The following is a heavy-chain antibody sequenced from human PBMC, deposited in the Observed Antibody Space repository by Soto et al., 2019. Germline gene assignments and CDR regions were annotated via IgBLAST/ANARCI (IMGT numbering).Heavy chain of an antibody. Sequence: SETLSLTCTVSGGSISSRGYYCGWIRQPPGKGLEWIGIIDHSGDIYYNPSPRSRVTISVDTSKNQFSLNLKSVNAADTAVYYCARHFCTGGPCYFDYWGQGTLVTVSS. D-gene: IGHD2-8*02. V-gene: IGHV4-39*01. J-gene: IGHJ4*02. CDR2: IDHSGDI. CDR1: GGSISSRGYY. CDR3: ARHFCTGGPCYFDY.